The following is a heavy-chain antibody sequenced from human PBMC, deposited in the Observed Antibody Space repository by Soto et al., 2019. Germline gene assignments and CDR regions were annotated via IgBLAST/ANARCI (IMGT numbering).Heavy chain of an antibody. D-gene: IGHD3-10*01. CDR2: IHHSGST. Sequence: SETLSLTCAVSGYSISSGYYWGWIRQPPGKGLEWIGSIHHSGSTYYNPSLKSRGTITVDTSKNQFSLKLSSVTAADTAVYYCARDKALLWFGELSHQYNDAFDIWGQGTLVPVSS. J-gene: IGHJ3*02. CDR1: GYSISSGYY. V-gene: IGHV4-38-2*02. CDR3: ARDKALLWFGELSHQYNDAFDI.